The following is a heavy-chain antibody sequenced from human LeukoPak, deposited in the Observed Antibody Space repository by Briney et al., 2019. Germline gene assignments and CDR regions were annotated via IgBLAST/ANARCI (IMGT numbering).Heavy chain of an antibody. V-gene: IGHV4-61*02. CDR2: IYSSGRT. D-gene: IGHD1-26*01. Sequence: SETLSLTCTVSGGSISSGYYHWSWIRQPAGKGLEWIGRIYSSGRTNYNPSLKSRVTISVDTSKNQFSLKLSSVTAADTAVYYCTRDSGNYQWFAFWGQGTLVTVSS. CDR3: TRDSGNYQWFAF. CDR1: GGSISSGYYH. J-gene: IGHJ4*02.